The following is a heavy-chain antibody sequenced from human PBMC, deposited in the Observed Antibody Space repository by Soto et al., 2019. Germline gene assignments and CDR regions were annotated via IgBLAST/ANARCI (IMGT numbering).Heavy chain of an antibody. D-gene: IGHD2-2*03. CDR2: INHSGST. J-gene: IGHJ6*02. V-gene: IGHV4-34*01. CDR3: ARLNGYCVSTNCHGYYGMDV. CDR1: GGSFSGYY. Sequence: PSETLSLTCAIYGGSFSGYYWSWLRQPPGKGLEWIGEINHSGSTNYNPSLLSRVTISVDTSKNEFSLRLSSVTAADTAVYYCARLNGYCVSTNCHGYYGMDVWGQGTTVTVSS.